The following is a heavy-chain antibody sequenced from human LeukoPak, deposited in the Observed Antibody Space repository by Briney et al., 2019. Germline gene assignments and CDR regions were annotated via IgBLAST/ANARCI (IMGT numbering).Heavy chain of an antibody. CDR2: ISTNTTTI. Sequence: GGSLRLSCSASGFTFKFYSMNWVRQAPGKGLEWGSYISTNTTTIYYADSVKGRFTISRDNAKNTLYLQMNSLRAEDTAVFYCAKRDSSGSYYFDYWGQGTLVTVSS. CDR1: GFTFKFYS. V-gene: IGHV3-48*01. CDR3: AKRDSSGSYYFDY. J-gene: IGHJ4*02. D-gene: IGHD3-22*01.